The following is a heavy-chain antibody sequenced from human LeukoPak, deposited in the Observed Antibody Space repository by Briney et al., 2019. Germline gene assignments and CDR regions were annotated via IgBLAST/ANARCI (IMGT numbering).Heavy chain of an antibody. D-gene: IGHD6-19*01. CDR3: ARDPSNTSGWKTWFDP. J-gene: IGHJ5*02. V-gene: IGHV1-18*01. CDR1: GYTFTSHG. CDR2: ISAYNGDT. Sequence: ASVKVSCKACGYTFTSHGISWVRQAPGQGLEWMGWISAYNGDTKHAQNLQGRVTLTTYTSTTTAYLELRSLRSDDTAVYYCARDPSNTSGWKTWFDPWGQGTLVTVSS.